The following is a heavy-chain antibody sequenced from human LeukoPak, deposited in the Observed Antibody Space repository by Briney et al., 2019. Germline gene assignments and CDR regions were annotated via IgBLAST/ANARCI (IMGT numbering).Heavy chain of an antibody. CDR1: GFTVSSNF. J-gene: IGHJ1*01. CDR3: ARDTDYYGSGRHGYFDH. V-gene: IGHV3-66*01. Sequence: PGGSLRLSCEAPGFTVSSNFMGWVRQTPEKGLEWVSLMYSGGSTYYADSVKGRFTISRDNSKNTLHLQMNSLRAEDTAVYYCARDTDYYGSGRHGYFDHWGQGTLVTVSS. D-gene: IGHD3-10*01. CDR2: MYSGGST.